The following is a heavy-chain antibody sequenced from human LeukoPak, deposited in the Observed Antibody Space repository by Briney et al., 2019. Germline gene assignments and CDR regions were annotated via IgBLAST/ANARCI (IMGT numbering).Heavy chain of an antibody. CDR3: ARDGGYGDYCFDY. J-gene: IGHJ4*02. CDR2: IKQDGSEK. D-gene: IGHD4-17*01. CDR1: GFTFSSYW. V-gene: IGHV3-7*01. Sequence: KPGGSLRLSCAASGFTFSSYWMSWVRQAPGKGLEWVANIKQDGSEKYYADSVKGRFTISRDNAKNSLYLQMNSLRAENTAVYYCARDGGYGDYCFDYWGQGTLVTVSS.